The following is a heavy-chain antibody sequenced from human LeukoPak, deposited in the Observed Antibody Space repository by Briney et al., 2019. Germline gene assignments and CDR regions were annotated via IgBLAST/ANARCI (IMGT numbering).Heavy chain of an antibody. J-gene: IGHJ3*02. D-gene: IGHD3-10*01. CDR2: IYYSGST. V-gene: IGHV4-59*01. CDR1: GGSISSYY. Sequence: PSETLSLTCTVSGGSISSYYWSWIRQPPGKGLEWIGYIYYSGSTNYNPSLKSRVTISVDTSKNQFSLKLSSVTSADTAVYYCARAPLWFGELYDAFDIWGQGTMVTVSS. CDR3: ARAPLWFGELYDAFDI.